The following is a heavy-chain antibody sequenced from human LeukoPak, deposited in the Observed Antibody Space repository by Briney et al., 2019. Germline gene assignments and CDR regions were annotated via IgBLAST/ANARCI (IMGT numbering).Heavy chain of an antibody. J-gene: IGHJ4*02. CDR2: ISGSGGST. CDR1: GFTYSSYA. V-gene: IGHV3-23*01. CDR3: PKGRGTNTAIVYDY. D-gene: IGHD5-18*01. Sequence: GGSLRLSCAASGFTYSSYAMSWVRQAPGKGLEWVSAISGSGGSTYYADSVKGRFTISRDNSKNTLYLQMNSLRAEDTAVYYCPKGRGTNTAIVYDYWGQGTLLTVSS.